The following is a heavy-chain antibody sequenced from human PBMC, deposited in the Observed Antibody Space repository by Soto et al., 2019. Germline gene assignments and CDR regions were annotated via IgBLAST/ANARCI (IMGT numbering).Heavy chain of an antibody. CDR2: ISGSSVYI. CDR3: ARATTVTTFDY. J-gene: IGHJ4*02. D-gene: IGHD4-4*01. Sequence: EVRLVESGGGLVKPGESLRLSCAASGFTFSSYSMNWVRQAPGKGLEWVSSISGSSVYIYYADSVKGRFTISRDNAKNSLYLQMNSLRAEDTAVYYCARATTVTTFDYWGQGTLVTVSS. V-gene: IGHV3-21*01. CDR1: GFTFSSYS.